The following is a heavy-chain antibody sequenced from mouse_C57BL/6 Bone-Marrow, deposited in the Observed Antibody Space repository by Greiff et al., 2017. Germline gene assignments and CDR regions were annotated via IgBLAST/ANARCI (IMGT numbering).Heavy chain of an antibody. CDR1: GYTFTDYN. V-gene: IGHV1-22*01. J-gene: IGHJ3*01. Sequence: VQLQQSGPELVKPGASVKMSCKASGYTFTDYNMHWVKQRHGKSLEWIGNINPDDGGTSYNQKFKGKATLTVNKSSSTAYLELRSLTSEDSAVYYCARDADYGGWFAYWGQGTLVTVAA. CDR3: ARDADYGGWFAY. D-gene: IGHD1-1*02. CDR2: INPDDGGT.